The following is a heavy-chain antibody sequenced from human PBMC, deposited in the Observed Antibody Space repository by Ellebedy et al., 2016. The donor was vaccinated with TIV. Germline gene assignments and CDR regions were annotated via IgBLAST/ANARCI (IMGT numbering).Heavy chain of an antibody. Sequence: AASVKVSCKASGYTFTSFGITWVRHAPGQGPEWMGWIGTYSGHTNYARKFQGSVTMTTDTFTSTAYMELRSLTSDDTAVYYCARDFHCTSNNCYERPSLYYFDSWGQGTLVTVSS. V-gene: IGHV1-18*01. D-gene: IGHD2-2*01. CDR1: GYTFTSFG. CDR3: ARDFHCTSNNCYERPSLYYFDS. CDR2: IGTYSGHT. J-gene: IGHJ4*02.